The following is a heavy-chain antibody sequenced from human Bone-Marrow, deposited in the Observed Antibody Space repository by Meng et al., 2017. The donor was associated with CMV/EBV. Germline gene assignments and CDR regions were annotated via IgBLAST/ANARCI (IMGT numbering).Heavy chain of an antibody. Sequence: SVKVSCKASGGTFSSYAISWVRQAPGQGLEWMGGIIPILGIANYAQKFQGRVTITADKSTSTAYMELSSLKASDTAMYYCASIQGYYYDSSGSLGAKAFDIWGQGTMVTVSS. D-gene: IGHD3-22*01. CDR2: IIPILGIA. V-gene: IGHV1-69*10. J-gene: IGHJ3*02. CDR1: GGTFSSYA. CDR3: ASIQGYYYDSSGSLGAKAFDI.